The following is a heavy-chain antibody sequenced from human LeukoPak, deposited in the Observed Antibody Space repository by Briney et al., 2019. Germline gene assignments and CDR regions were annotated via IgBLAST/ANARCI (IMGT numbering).Heavy chain of an antibody. V-gene: IGHV1-18*01. CDR3: ARDPNLFPPIDYGDSSI. J-gene: IGHJ3*02. D-gene: IGHD4-17*01. Sequence: GASVKASCKASGYTFTSYGISWVRQAPGQGLEWMGWISAYNGNTNYAQKLQGRVTMTTDTSTSTAYMELRSLRSDDTAVYYCARDPNLFPPIDYGDSSIWGQGTMVTVSS. CDR2: ISAYNGNT. CDR1: GYTFTSYG.